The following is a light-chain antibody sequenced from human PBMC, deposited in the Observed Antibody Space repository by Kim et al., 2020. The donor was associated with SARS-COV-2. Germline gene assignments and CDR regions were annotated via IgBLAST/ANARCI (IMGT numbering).Light chain of an antibody. CDR3: QAWDSSTWV. CDR2: QDN. V-gene: IGLV3-1*01. Sequence: SVSPGQTASITCSGDKLGDKYICWYQQKPGQSPVLVIYQDNKRPSGIPERFSGSKSGNTATLTISGTQAMDEADYYCQAWDSSTWVFGGGTQLTVL. CDR1: KLGDKY. J-gene: IGLJ3*02.